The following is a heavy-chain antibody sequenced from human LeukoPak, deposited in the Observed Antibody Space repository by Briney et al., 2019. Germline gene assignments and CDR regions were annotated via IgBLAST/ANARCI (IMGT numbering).Heavy chain of an antibody. CDR1: GYSFTSYW. D-gene: IGHD5-18*01. CDR3: ARLHEPYGYVWDY. CDR2: IYPGDSDT. V-gene: IGHV5-51*01. Sequence: GESLKISCQGSGYSFTSYWIGWVRQMPGKGLEWMGNIYPGDSDTRYSPSFQGQVTISADKSISTAYLQWSSLKASDTAMYYCARLHEPYGYVWDYWGQGTLVTVSS. J-gene: IGHJ4*02.